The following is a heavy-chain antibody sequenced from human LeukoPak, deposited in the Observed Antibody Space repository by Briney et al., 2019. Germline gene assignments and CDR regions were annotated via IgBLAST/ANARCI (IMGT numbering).Heavy chain of an antibody. J-gene: IGHJ4*02. CDR3: AKDYLGGYNYGSPFEY. D-gene: IGHD5-18*01. CDR1: GFTFSTYG. Sequence: RTGGSLRLSCAASGFTFSTYGMHWVRQAPGKGLEWVSFTGFDGSNKYYADSVKGRFTISRDNSKTTLYLQMNSLRAEDTAVYYCAKDYLGGYNYGSPFEYWGQGTLVTVSS. CDR2: TGFDGSNK. V-gene: IGHV3-30*02.